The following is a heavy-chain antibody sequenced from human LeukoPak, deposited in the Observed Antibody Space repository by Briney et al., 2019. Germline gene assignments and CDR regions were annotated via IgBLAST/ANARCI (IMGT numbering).Heavy chain of an antibody. CDR2: ISGSGYTT. CDR3: AREAGIRFGESPVDC. V-gene: IGHV3-23*01. Sequence: GGSLRLSCAASGFTFSSYAMTWVRQAPGKGLEWVSAISGSGYTTYYADSVKGRFTISRDNSKNALYLQMNSLKVEDTAGYYCAREAGIRFGESPVDCWGQGTLVTVSS. CDR1: GFTFSSYA. J-gene: IGHJ4*02. D-gene: IGHD3-10*01.